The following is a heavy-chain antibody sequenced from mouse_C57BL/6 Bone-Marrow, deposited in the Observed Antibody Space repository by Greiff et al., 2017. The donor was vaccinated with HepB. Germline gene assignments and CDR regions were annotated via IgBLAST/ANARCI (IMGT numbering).Heavy chain of an antibody. CDR2: ISSGGSYT. V-gene: IGHV5-6*01. J-gene: IGHJ4*01. CDR1: GFTFSSYG. Sequence: EVKLMESGGDLVKPGGSLKLSCAASGFTFSSYGMSWVRQTPDKRLEWVATISSGGSYTYYPDSVKGRFTISRDKAKNTLYLQMSSLKSEDTAMYYCARQGTTVVATDAMDYWGQGTSVTVSS. D-gene: IGHD1-1*01. CDR3: ARQGTTVVATDAMDY.